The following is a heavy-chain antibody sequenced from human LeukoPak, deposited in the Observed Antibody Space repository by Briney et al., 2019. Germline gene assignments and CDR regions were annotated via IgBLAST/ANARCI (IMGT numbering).Heavy chain of an antibody. CDR1: GFTFSTYV. Sequence: GGSLRLSCAASGFTFSTYVMSWVRQAPGKGLEWVSAIGGRGVSTSYADSVRGRFTISRDNSKNTLYLQMNSLRAEDTAVYYCAKAASGNWNDVSDYWGQGTLVTVSS. CDR2: IGGRGVST. V-gene: IGHV3-23*01. J-gene: IGHJ4*02. D-gene: IGHD1-1*01. CDR3: AKAASGNWNDVSDY.